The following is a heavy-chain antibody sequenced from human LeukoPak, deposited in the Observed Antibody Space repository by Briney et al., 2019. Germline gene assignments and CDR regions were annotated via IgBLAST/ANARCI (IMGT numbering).Heavy chain of an antibody. J-gene: IGHJ4*02. CDR3: ATHTFGGVIDLYYFDY. CDR1: GYTFTGYY. D-gene: IGHD3-16*02. V-gene: IGHV1-2*02. Sequence: ASVKVSCKASGYTFTGYYMHWVRQAPGQGLEWMGWINPNSGGTNYAQKFQGRVTMTRDTSISTAYMELSRLRSDDTAVYYCATHTFGGVIDLYYFDYWGQGTLVTVSS. CDR2: INPNSGGT.